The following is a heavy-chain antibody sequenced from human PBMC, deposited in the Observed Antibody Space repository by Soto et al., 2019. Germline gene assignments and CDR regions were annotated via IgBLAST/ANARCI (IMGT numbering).Heavy chain of an antibody. CDR3: ARGVFGGSYCAY. Sequence: QAQLVQSGAEVNKPGSSVRVSCQASGGTLSSSPVISWVRQAPGQGLEWMGGIVPISGTVNYAQMFQGRVTITEYESTNTVYRDLNSLRSEDTAVYYCARGVFGGSYCAYWGKGTMVTVSS. D-gene: IGHD1-26*01. CDR1: GGTLSSSP. J-gene: IGHJ4*02. CDR2: IVPISGTV. V-gene: IGHV1-69*01.